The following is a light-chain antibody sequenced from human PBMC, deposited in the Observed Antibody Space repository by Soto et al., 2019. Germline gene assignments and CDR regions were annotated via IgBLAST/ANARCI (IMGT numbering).Light chain of an antibody. CDR2: GAS. CDR1: QSVSSN. CDR3: HQYNNWHT. J-gene: IGKJ2*01. Sequence: EIVMTQSPATLSVSPGERATLSCRASQSVSSNLAWYQQKPGQAPRLLIYGASTRATGVPARFSGTGSGTEFTLTISSPQSEDFAVYYCHQYNNWHTFGQGTKLEIK. V-gene: IGKV3-15*01.